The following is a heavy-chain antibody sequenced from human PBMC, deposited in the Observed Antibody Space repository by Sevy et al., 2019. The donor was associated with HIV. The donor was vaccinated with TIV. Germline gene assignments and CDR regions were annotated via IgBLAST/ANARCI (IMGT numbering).Heavy chain of an antibody. CDR1: GYTLTELS. J-gene: IGHJ4*02. V-gene: IGHV1-24*01. CDR2: FDPEDGET. D-gene: IGHD3-22*01. CDR3: ATSRDYYERSGSNCDF. Sequence: ASVKVSCKVSGYTLTELSMHWVRQAPGKGLEWMGSFDPEDGETIYAQKFQGRVTMTDDRSTDTAYIELSSLRAEDTSGYYCATSRDYYERSGSNCDFWGQGTLVTVSS.